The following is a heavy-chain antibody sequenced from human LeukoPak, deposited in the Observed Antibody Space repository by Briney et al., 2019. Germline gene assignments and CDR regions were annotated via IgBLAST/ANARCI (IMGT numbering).Heavy chain of an antibody. CDR3: ARGIADPYSFDS. CDR1: GGSISSSSYY. D-gene: IGHD6-13*01. CDR2: IYYSGST. J-gene: IGHJ4*02. Sequence: ASETLSLTCTVSGGSISSSSYYWGWIRQPPGKGLEWIGSIYYSGSTYYNPSLKSRVTISVDTSKNQFSLKLSSVTAADTAVYYCARGIADPYSFDSWGQGILVTVSS. V-gene: IGHV4-39*07.